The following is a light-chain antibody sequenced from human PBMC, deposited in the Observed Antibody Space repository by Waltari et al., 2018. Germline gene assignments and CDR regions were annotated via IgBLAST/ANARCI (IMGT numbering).Light chain of an antibody. CDR1: QSVSSN. CDR2: GAS. V-gene: IGKV3-15*01. Sequence: EIVMTQSPATLSVPPGERATLSCRASQSVSSNLAWYQQKPGQAPRLLTYGASTRATGIPARFSGSGSGTEFTLTISSLQSEDFAVYYCQQYNNWPLTFGQGTKVEIK. CDR3: QQYNNWPLT. J-gene: IGKJ1*01.